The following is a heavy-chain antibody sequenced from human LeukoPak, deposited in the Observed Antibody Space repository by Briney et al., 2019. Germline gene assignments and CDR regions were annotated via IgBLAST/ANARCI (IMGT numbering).Heavy chain of an antibody. J-gene: IGHJ4*02. CDR2: INPNSGGT. V-gene: IGHV1-2*02. Sequence: GASVKVSCKASGYTFTGYYMRWVRQAPGQGLEWMGWINPNSGGTNYAQKFQGRVTMTRDTSISTAYMELSRLRSDDTAVYYCARGGRSMTTVVGGDYWGQGTLVTVSS. D-gene: IGHD4-4*01. CDR1: GYTFTGYY. CDR3: ARGGRSMTTVVGGDY.